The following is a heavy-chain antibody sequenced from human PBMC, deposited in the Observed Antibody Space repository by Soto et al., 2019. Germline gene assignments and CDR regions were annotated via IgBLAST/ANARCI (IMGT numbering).Heavy chain of an antibody. CDR1: GGSINYNSYY. J-gene: IGHJ5*02. V-gene: IGHV4-39*02. CDR3: ARLVVVAPVANA. D-gene: IGHD2-2*01. Sequence: SETLSLTCSVSGGSINYNSYYWGWIRQPPGKGLEWVGGIFYTGTAYYSPSLKDRVTISVDTSKNSFSLNLTSVTAADTAVYFCARLVVVAPVANAWGQGTLVTVSS. CDR2: IFYTGTA.